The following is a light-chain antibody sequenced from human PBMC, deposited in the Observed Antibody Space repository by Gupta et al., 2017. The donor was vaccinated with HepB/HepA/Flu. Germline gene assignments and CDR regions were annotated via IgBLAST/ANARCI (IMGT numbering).Light chain of an antibody. J-gene: IGLJ2*01. CDR3: QSYDSSMSGWGV. CDR1: SSNIGAGYD. Sequence: QSVLTQPPSVSGAPGQRVTISCTGSSSNIGAGYDVHWYQQLPGTAPKLLIYGNSNRPSGVPDRFSGSKYGTSDYLAITGLQAEDEADYYCQSYDSSMSGWGVFGGGTKLTVL. CDR2: GNS. V-gene: IGLV1-40*01.